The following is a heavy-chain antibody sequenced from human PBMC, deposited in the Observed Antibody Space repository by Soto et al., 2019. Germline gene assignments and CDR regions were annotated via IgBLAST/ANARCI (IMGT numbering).Heavy chain of an antibody. D-gene: IGHD2-8*01. V-gene: IGHV2-5*01. CDR2: IYWNEDK. CDR3: VHTVMVHTITGGQYFDD. CDR1: HCSLSTDGVG. Sequence: XALTLGVHCHRLTLSCTLYHCSLSTDGVGVCCIGLPPSTPLEWLAVIYWNEDKRYSPSPKRRLSITKATSKNQVLLKMTTMQPVDTATYSCVHTVMVHTITGGQYFDDWGPGILVTVSS. J-gene: IGHJ4*02.